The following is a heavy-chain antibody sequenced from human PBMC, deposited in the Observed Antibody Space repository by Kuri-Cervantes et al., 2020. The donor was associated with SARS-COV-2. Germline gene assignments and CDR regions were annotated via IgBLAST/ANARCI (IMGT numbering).Heavy chain of an antibody. CDR2: IDSSGTST. J-gene: IGHJ4*02. V-gene: IGHV3-48*03. CDR3: ARPLSYSGSGSYFAY. Sequence: GESLKISCAASGFTFSSYEMNWVRQAPGKGLEWVSYIDSSGTSTHYADSVKGRFTVSRDNAKNSLYLQVSSLRAEDTAIYYCARPLSYSGSGSYFAYWGQGTLVTVSS. D-gene: IGHD3-10*01. CDR1: GFTFSSYE.